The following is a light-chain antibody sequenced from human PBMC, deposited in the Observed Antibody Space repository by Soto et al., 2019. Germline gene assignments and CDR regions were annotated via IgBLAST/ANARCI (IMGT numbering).Light chain of an antibody. CDR1: SSDVGAYNY. CDR2: DVS. CDR3: SSYTRGRSLAVV. V-gene: IGLV2-14*01. Sequence: QSALTQPASVSGSPGQSITISCTGTSSDVGAYNYVSWYQQHPGKAPKLMIYDVSNRPSGVSDRFSGSKSGNTASLTISGLQVEDEADYYCSSYTRGRSLAVVFGGGTKVTVL. J-gene: IGLJ2*01.